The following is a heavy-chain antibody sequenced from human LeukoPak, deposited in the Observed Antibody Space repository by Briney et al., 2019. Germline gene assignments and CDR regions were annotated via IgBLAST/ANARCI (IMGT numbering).Heavy chain of an antibody. CDR1: GYTFTSYA. D-gene: IGHD6-19*01. V-gene: IGHV7-4-1*02. Sequence: ASVKVSCKASGYTFTSYAMNWVRQAPGQGLEWMGWINTNTGNPTYAQGFTGRFVFSLDTSVSTAYLQISSLKAEDTAVYYCARDLTYSSGWYGGEENWFDPWGQGTLVTVFS. CDR3: ARDLTYSSGWYGGEENWFDP. CDR2: INTNTGNP. J-gene: IGHJ5*02.